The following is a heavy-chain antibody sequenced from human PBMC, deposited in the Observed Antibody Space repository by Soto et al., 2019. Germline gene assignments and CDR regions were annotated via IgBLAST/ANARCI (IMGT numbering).Heavy chain of an antibody. CDR1: SDSISSYY. V-gene: IGHV4-59*01. CDR3: ARDIVPRY. D-gene: IGHD2-2*01. Sequence: QVQLQESGPGLVRPSETLSLTCTVSSDSISSYYWSWIRQPPGKGLEWIGYIYYSRSTNSNPSLKSRVTISVDTDKNHFSLKLSSVTAADTAVYYCARDIVPRYWGQGTLVTVSS. J-gene: IGHJ1*01. CDR2: IYYSRST.